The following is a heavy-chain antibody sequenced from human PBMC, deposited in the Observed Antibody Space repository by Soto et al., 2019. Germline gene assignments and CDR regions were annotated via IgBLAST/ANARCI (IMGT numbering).Heavy chain of an antibody. V-gene: IGHV3-9*01. CDR3: AREYSSSRRYFDY. CDR1: GFTFDDYA. CDR2: ISWNSGSI. J-gene: IGHJ4*02. Sequence: GGSLRLSCAASGFTFDDYAMHWVRQAPGKGLEWVSGISWNSGSIGYADSVKGRFTISRDNAKNSLYLQMNSLRAEDTALYYCAREYSSSRRYFDYWGQGTLVTVSS. D-gene: IGHD6-13*01.